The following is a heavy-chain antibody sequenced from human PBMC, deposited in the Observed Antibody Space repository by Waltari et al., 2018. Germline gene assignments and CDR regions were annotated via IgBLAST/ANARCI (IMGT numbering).Heavy chain of an antibody. Sequence: EVQLVESGGGLIQPGGSLRLSCAASGFTFSYNYMSWVRRAPGKGPGAEQMYRDCRKTEQADPVKGRFTISRDKSKSPLYREMNSLRAEDTAVYYCARAGLGSPVEWLRLFDQWGQGTRVTVSS. J-gene: IGHJ4*02. D-gene: IGHD5-12*01. CDR1: GFTFSYNY. V-gene: IGHV3-53*01. CDR3: ARAGLGSPVEWLRLFDQ. CDR2: YRDCRKT.